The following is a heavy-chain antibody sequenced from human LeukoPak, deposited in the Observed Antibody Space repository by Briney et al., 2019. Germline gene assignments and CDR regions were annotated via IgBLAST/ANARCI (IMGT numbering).Heavy chain of an antibody. Sequence: GGSLRLSCATSGFIFSHFAMHWVRQAPGKGLEWLSVISYDGRDKYYADSVKGRFTISRDTSKNTLFLQMNSLRAEDTALYFCARRLSLRFDAFAVWGPGTVVTVSS. CDR3: ARRLSLRFDAFAV. D-gene: IGHD3-3*01. CDR2: ISYDGRDK. J-gene: IGHJ3*01. V-gene: IGHV3-30-3*01. CDR1: GFIFSHFA.